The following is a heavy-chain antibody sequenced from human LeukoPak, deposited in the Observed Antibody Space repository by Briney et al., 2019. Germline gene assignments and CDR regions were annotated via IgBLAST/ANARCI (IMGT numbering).Heavy chain of an antibody. J-gene: IGHJ6*02. CDR1: GYTFTSYY. Sequence: GASVKVSCKASGYTFTSYYMRWVRQAPGQGLEWMGIINPSGGNTGYAQQFQGRVTMTRDTSTSTVYMELGSLRSEDTAVYYCARALGAYDSSAYKDYYGMDVWGQGTTVTVSS. D-gene: IGHD3-22*01. CDR3: ARALGAYDSSAYKDYYGMDV. CDR2: INPSGGNT. V-gene: IGHV1-46*01.